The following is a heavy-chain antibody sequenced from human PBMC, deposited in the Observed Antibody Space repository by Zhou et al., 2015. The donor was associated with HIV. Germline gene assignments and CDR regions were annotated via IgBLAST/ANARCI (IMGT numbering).Heavy chain of an antibody. CDR2: TYNGYT. Sequence: QVQLVQSGAEVKKPGASVKVSCKASGYTFTSYDINWVRQATGQGLEWMGWTYNGYTKYAPKFQDRVTMTTDTSTSTAYMEMRSLTSDDTAVYYCARDSTSMLTLLVDYWGQGTLVIVSA. CDR3: ARDSTSMLTLLVDY. CDR1: GYTFTSYD. D-gene: IGHD4/OR15-4a*01. J-gene: IGHJ4*02. V-gene: IGHV1-18*01.